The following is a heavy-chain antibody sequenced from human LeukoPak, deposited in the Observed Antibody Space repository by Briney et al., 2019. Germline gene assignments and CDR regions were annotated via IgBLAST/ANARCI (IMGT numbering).Heavy chain of an antibody. Sequence: SQTLSLTCAISGDXVSSNRAAWNWIRQSPSRGLEWLGRTYYRSKWYTEYTLSVKSRISMKPDTSKNQFSLQLNSVTPEDTAVYYCARAVGFDNGMDVWGQGTTVTVS. CDR3: ARAVGFDNGMDV. CDR2: TYYRSKWYT. J-gene: IGHJ6*02. CDR1: GDXVSSNRAA. V-gene: IGHV6-1*01. D-gene: IGHD2-15*01.